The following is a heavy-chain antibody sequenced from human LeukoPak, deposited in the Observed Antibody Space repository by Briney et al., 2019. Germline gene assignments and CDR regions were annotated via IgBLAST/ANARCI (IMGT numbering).Heavy chain of an antibody. J-gene: IGHJ4*02. D-gene: IGHD3-16*01. V-gene: IGHV1-69*01. CDR1: GVNFGSYD. CDR2: IIPVFGSP. CDR3: ATGSHGGGDY. Sequence: SVKVSCKTSGVNFGSYDILWVRQAPGQGLEWLGAIIPVFGSPNYAQKFQDRLTIIADESTSTVYMQLSSLRSNDTAVFYCATGSHGGGDYWGQGTLVTVSS.